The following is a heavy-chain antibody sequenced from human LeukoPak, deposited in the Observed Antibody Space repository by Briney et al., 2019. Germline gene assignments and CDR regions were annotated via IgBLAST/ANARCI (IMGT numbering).Heavy chain of an antibody. CDR1: GFTFSNYW. D-gene: IGHD1-26*01. J-gene: IGHJ4*02. CDR3: AKEPVGATFDY. Sequence: PGGSLRLSCVASGFTFSNYWMTWLRQALGKGLEWVANIKQDGSEKYYLDSVKGRFTISRDNAKNSLYLHMNSLRAEDTAVYYCAKEPVGATFDYWGQGTLVTVSS. V-gene: IGHV3-7*03. CDR2: IKQDGSEK.